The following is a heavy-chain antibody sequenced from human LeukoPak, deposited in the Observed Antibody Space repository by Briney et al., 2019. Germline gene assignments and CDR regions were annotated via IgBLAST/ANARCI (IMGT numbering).Heavy chain of an antibody. D-gene: IGHD6-19*01. CDR1: GGSISSYY. V-gene: IGHV4-59*12. CDR2: IYYSGST. Sequence: KPSETLSLTCTVSGGSISSYYWSWIRQPPGKGLEWIGYIYYSGSTNYNPSLKSRVTISVDTSKNQFSLKLSSVTAADTAVYYCARPVTPKLGGMAKYSSGWYHDAFDIWGQGTMVTVSS. CDR3: ARPVTPKLGGMAKYSSGWYHDAFDI. J-gene: IGHJ3*02.